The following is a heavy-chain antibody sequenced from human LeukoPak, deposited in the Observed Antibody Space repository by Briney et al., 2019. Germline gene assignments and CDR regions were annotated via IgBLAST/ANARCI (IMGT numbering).Heavy chain of an antibody. V-gene: IGHV3-53*01. J-gene: IGHJ6*02. Sequence: GGSLRLSCAGSGFIFGSYWMSWVRQAPGKGLEWVSVIYSGGSTYYADSVKGRFTISRDNSKNTLYLQMNSLRAEDTAVYYCARVSQPRYSSGWYPWGYYYYGMDVWGQGTTVTVSS. CDR2: IYSGGST. D-gene: IGHD6-19*01. CDR1: GFIFGSYW. CDR3: ARVSQPRYSSGWYPWGYYYYGMDV.